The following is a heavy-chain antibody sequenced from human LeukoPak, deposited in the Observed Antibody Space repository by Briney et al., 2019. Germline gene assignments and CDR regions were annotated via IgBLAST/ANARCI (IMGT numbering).Heavy chain of an antibody. CDR3: ARATTVTPNWFDP. CDR2: IYYSGST. Sequence: SETLSLTCTVSGGSISSGDYYWSWIRQPPGKGLGWIGYIYYSGSTYYNPSLKSRVTISVDTSKNQFSLKLSSVTAADTAVYYCARATTVTPNWFDPWGQGTLVTVSS. CDR1: GGSISSGDYY. V-gene: IGHV4-30-4*01. D-gene: IGHD4-17*01. J-gene: IGHJ5*02.